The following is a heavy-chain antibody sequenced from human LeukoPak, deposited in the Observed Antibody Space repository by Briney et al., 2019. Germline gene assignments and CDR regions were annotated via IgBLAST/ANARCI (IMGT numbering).Heavy chain of an antibody. Sequence: PSETLSLTCTVSGGSISTYYWNWIRQPPGKGLEWIGYIYHSGSTYYNPSLKSRVTISVDTSKNQFSLKLSSVTAADTAVYYCARAETSGAAFDIWGQGTMVTVSS. CDR1: GGSISTYY. V-gene: IGHV4-4*09. J-gene: IGHJ3*02. CDR2: IYHSGST. CDR3: ARAETSGAAFDI. D-gene: IGHD1-14*01.